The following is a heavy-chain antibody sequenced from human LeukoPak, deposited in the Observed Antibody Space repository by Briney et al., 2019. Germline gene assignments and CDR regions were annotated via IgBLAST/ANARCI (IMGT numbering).Heavy chain of an antibody. D-gene: IGHD3-10*02. CDR3: AELGITMIGGV. CDR1: GFTFSHFG. Sequence: PGGSLRLSCVGSGFTFSHFGVHWVRQAPGKGLEWVAVISYNGHYDYYGESVKGRFTISRDNAKNSLYLQMNSLRAEDTAVYYCAELGITMIGGVWGKGTTVTISS. CDR2: ISYNGHYD. J-gene: IGHJ6*04. V-gene: IGHV3-30*18.